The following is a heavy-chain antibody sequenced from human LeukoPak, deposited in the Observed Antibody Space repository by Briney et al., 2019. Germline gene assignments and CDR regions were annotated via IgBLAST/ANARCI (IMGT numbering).Heavy chain of an antibody. Sequence: SVKVSCKASGGTFSSYAISWVRQAPGQGLEWMGGIIPIFGTANYAQKFQGRVTITTDESTSTAYMELSSLRSEDTAVYYCARDKLGRKPQGDYDILTGRPLDWFDPWGQGTLVTVSS. J-gene: IGHJ5*02. CDR2: IIPIFGTA. V-gene: IGHV1-69*05. CDR3: ARDKLGRKPQGDYDILTGRPLDWFDP. D-gene: IGHD3-9*01. CDR1: GGTFSSYA.